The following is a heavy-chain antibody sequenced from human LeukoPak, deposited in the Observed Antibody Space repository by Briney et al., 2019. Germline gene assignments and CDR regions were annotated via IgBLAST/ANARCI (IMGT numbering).Heavy chain of an antibody. V-gene: IGHV3-30-3*01. CDR3: ARRMGATPVGNAFDI. CDR1: GFTFSNYA. D-gene: IGHD1-26*01. J-gene: IGHJ3*02. Sequence: GGSLRLSCAASGFTFSNYAMHWVRQAPGKGLEWMAIISYDGSNKDCADSVKGRFTISRDNSKNTLYLQVNGLRTEDTAVYYCARRMGATPVGNAFDIWGQGTMVTVSP. CDR2: ISYDGSNK.